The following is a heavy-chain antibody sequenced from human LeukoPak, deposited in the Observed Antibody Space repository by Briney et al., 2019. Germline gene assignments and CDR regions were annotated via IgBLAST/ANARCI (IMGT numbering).Heavy chain of an antibody. CDR3: AKQLTGTKSFDY. D-gene: IGHD1-14*01. CDR1: GFTFSSYA. Sequence: GGSLRLSCAASGFTFSSYAISWVRQAPGKGLEWVSAISDSGGSTYYADPVKGRFTISRDNSKNTLYLQMNSLRAEDTAIYYCAKQLTGTKSFDYWGQGTLVTVSS. CDR2: ISDSGGST. V-gene: IGHV3-23*01. J-gene: IGHJ4*02.